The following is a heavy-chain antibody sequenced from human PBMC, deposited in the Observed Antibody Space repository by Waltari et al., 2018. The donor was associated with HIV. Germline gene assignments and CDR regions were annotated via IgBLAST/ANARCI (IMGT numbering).Heavy chain of an antibody. Sequence: QVQLVQSGAEVKKPGASVKVSCKASGYTFTSYYMHWVRQAPGKGLEWMGRINPSGGRTSYAQKFQGRVTMTRDTSTSTVYMELSSLRSEDTAVYYCARDQSSSFDYWGQGTLVTVSS. J-gene: IGHJ4*02. CDR1: GYTFTSYY. D-gene: IGHD6-6*01. V-gene: IGHV1-46*01. CDR3: ARDQSSSFDY. CDR2: INPSGGRT.